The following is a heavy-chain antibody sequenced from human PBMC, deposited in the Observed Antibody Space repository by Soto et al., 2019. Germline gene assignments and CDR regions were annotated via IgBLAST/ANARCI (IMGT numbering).Heavy chain of an antibody. CDR3: ARSNADFWSGYYIGDAFDI. CDR2: ISAYNGNT. D-gene: IGHD3-3*01. V-gene: IGHV1-18*01. Sequence: QVQLVQSGAEVKKPGASVKVSCKASGYTFTSYGISWVRQAPGQGLEWMGWISAYNGNTNYAQKLQGRVTMTTEPSTSTAYMELRSLRSDDTAVYYCARSNADFWSGYYIGDAFDIWGQGTMVTVSS. CDR1: GYTFTSYG. J-gene: IGHJ3*02.